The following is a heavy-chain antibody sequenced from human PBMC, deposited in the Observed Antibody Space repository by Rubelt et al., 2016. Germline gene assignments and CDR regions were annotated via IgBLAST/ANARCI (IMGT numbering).Heavy chain of an antibody. CDR3: TRDGIDFWSGPDY. Sequence: EVQLLESGGGLVQPGGSLRLSCAASGFTFSSHAMSWVRQAPGKGLEWVSTISGSGESTYYADSVKGRFTISRDNSKSTLYVQLNSLRAEDTAVYYCTRDGIDFWSGPDYWGQGTLVIVSS. V-gene: IGHV3-23*01. J-gene: IGHJ4*02. CDR1: GFTFSSHA. CDR2: ISGSGEST. D-gene: IGHD3-3*01.